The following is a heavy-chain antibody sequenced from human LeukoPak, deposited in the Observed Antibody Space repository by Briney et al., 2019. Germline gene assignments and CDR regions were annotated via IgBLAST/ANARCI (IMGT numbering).Heavy chain of an antibody. V-gene: IGHV3-64D*06. CDR3: VKDRGCSGGSCYYTTRVYYFAY. Sequence: GGSLRLSCSASGFTFSSYAMHWVRQAPGKGLEYVSAISSNGGSTYYADSVKGRFTISRDNSKNTLYLQMSSLRAEDTAVYYCVKDRGCSGGSCYYTTRVYYFAYWGRGTLVTVSS. CDR2: ISSNGGST. CDR1: GFTFSSYA. J-gene: IGHJ4*02. D-gene: IGHD2-15*01.